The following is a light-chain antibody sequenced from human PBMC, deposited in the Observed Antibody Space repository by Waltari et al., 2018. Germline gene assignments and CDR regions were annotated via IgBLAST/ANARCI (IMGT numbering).Light chain of an antibody. CDR3: QQYNRWPPGT. V-gene: IGKV3D-15*01. CDR2: RAS. CDR1: ETIGSG. J-gene: IGKJ1*01. Sequence: TVVTQSPATLSVSPGERATLSCRTSETIGSGLAWSPQKPGQAPRLLIYRASTRAAGIPDRFSGLGSETEFTLTISSLQSDDSAVYYCQQYNRWPPGTFGQGTKVEI.